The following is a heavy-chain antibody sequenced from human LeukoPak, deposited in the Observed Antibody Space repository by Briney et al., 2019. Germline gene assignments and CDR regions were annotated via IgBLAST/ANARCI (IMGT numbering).Heavy chain of an antibody. J-gene: IGHJ5*02. CDR1: GFTFSSYW. Sequence: GGSLRLSCAASGFTFSSYWMHWVRQAPGKGLVWVSRINSDGSSTSYADSVKGRFTISRDNAKNTLYLQMNSLRAEDTAVYYCASMTTVVYGLGWFDPWGQGTLVTVSS. CDR3: ASMTTVVYGLGWFDP. V-gene: IGHV3-74*01. D-gene: IGHD4-23*01. CDR2: INSDGSST.